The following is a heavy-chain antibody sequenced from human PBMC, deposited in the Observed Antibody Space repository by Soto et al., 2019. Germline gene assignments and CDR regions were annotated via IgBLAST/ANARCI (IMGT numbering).Heavy chain of an antibody. D-gene: IGHD2-21*02. CDR1: GFTVSAHD. CDR3: ARDRDGLRFDP. Sequence: GGSLRLSCVASGFTVSAHDMTWVRQAPGKGLEWVSVIYTGGGTQYAASVKGRFIISRDSSSNTVYLRMNSLRVEDTAMYYCARDRDGLRFDPWGQGTLVTVSS. J-gene: IGHJ5*02. CDR2: IYTGGGT. V-gene: IGHV3-66*01.